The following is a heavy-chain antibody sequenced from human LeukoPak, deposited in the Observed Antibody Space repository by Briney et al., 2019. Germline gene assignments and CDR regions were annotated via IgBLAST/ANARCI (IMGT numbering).Heavy chain of an antibody. CDR2: ISFYNGNT. CDR1: GYTLTSHG. D-gene: IGHD3-10*01. J-gene: IGHJ4*02. CDR3: ARDQAPRGIDY. V-gene: IGHV1-18*01. Sequence: ASVKVSCKASGYTLTSHGISWVRQAPGQGLEWIGWISFYNGNTNYAQKLQGRMTMTTDTSTSTAYMELRSLRSDDTAVYYCARDQAPRGIDYWGQGTLVTVSS.